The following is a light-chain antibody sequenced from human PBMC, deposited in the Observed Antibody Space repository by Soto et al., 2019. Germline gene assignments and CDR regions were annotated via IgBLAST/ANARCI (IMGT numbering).Light chain of an antibody. CDR2: AAS. J-gene: IGKJ4*01. CDR3: QQLNAFPFT. Sequence: DIQLTQSPPFLSASVGDRVTITCRASQDITAYLAWYQQKPGKAPTLLIHAASALHTGVPSRFSGTGSDTXXXXXXXALQPEDFATYFCQQLNAFPFTFGGGTKVEIK. V-gene: IGKV1-9*01. CDR1: QDITAY.